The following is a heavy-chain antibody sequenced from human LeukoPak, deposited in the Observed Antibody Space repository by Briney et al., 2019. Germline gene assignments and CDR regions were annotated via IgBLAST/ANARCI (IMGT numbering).Heavy chain of an antibody. V-gene: IGHV3-66*01. CDR1: GLTVSRNY. J-gene: IGHJ4*02. Sequence: GGSLRLSCAAPGLTVSRNYMSWVRQAPGKGLEWVSVIYSGGNTYYADSVKGRFTISRDNSKNTVYLQMNSLRAEDTAVYYCARDPYCSTTSCYLGYFDYWGQGTLVTVSS. CDR3: ARDPYCSTTSCYLGYFDY. CDR2: IYSGGNT. D-gene: IGHD2-2*01.